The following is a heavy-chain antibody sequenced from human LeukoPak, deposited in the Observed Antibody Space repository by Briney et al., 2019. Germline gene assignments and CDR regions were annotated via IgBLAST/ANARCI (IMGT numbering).Heavy chain of an antibody. Sequence: PGGSLRLSSAASGFTFHDYAMHWVRQAPGKGLEWVSGISWNSGIIGYADSVKGRFTTSRDNARNSLYLQMNSLRPEDTALYYCTKDSVAMVTTSDYWGQGTLVTVSS. CDR2: ISWNSGII. D-gene: IGHD5-18*01. V-gene: IGHV3-9*01. J-gene: IGHJ4*02. CDR3: TKDSVAMVTTSDY. CDR1: GFTFHDYA.